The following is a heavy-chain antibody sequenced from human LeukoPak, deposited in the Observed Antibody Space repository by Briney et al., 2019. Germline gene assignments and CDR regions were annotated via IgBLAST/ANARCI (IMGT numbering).Heavy chain of an antibody. CDR3: TRAIGVTCISTSCYSFGY. J-gene: IGHJ4*02. CDR2: ISWNSGSI. D-gene: IGHD2-2*02. Sequence: GRSLRLSCAASGFIFDDYAIHWVRQAPGKGLEWVSGISWNSGSIGYAVSVKGRFTISRDNAKNSLYLQMNSLRAEDAALYYCTRAIGVTCISTSCYSFGYWGQGTLVTVSS. V-gene: IGHV3-9*01. CDR1: GFIFDDYA.